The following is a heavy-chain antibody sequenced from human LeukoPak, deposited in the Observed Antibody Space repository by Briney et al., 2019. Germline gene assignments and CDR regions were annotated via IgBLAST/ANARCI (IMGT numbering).Heavy chain of an antibody. J-gene: IGHJ4*02. Sequence: SETLSLTCTVSGGSISSSSYYWGWIRQPPGKGLEWIGSIYYSGSTYYNPSLKSRVTISVDTSKNQFSLKLSSVTAADTAVYYCARHGLNWNGDYWGQGTLVTVSS. D-gene: IGHD1-1*01. CDR2: IYYSGST. CDR3: ARHGLNWNGDY. CDR1: GGSISSSSYY. V-gene: IGHV4-39*01.